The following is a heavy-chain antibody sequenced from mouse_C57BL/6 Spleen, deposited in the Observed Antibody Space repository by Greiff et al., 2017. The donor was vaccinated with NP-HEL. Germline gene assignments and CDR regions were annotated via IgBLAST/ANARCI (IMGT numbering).Heavy chain of an antibody. CDR1: GYTFTDYE. D-gene: IGHD4-1*01. CDR2: IDPETGGT. CDR3: AGSKAILGRGFDY. Sequence: VQLQQSGAELVRPGASVTLSCKASGYTFTDYEMHWVKQTPVHGLEWIGAIDPETGGTAYNQKFKGQAILTADKSSSTAYMELRSLTSEDSAVYYCAGSKAILGRGFDYWGQGTTLTVSS. J-gene: IGHJ2*01. V-gene: IGHV1-15*01.